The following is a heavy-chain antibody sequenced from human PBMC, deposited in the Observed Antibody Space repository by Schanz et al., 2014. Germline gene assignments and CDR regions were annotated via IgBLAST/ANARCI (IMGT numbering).Heavy chain of an antibody. V-gene: IGHV3-66*03. CDR2: MYINSGST. Sequence: EVQLVESGGGLIQPGGSLRLSCAVSGFTVNTNYMSWVRQAPGKGLEWISSMYINSGSTQYADSVKGRFIISRDNAKSTLFLQMDSLRPEDTAIYYCAKEWSPSFWGQGTLVTVSS. D-gene: IGHD1-26*01. CDR1: GFTVNTNY. CDR3: AKEWSPSF. J-gene: IGHJ4*02.